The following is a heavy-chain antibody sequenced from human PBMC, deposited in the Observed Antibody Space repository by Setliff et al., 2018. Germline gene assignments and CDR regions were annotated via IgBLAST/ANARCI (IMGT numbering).Heavy chain of an antibody. D-gene: IGHD5-12*01. CDR1: GGSISDSHYN. CDR3: ARQVEMATIAFDV. V-gene: IGHV4-39*01. Sequence: SETLSLTCTVSGGSISDSHYNWGWFRQPPGMRPEWIGTVYYSGSIYYNPSLKSRVTLFVDTSKDQFSLRLTSMTAADTAVYYCARQVEMATIAFDVWGQGTMVTV. CDR2: VYYSGSI. J-gene: IGHJ3*01.